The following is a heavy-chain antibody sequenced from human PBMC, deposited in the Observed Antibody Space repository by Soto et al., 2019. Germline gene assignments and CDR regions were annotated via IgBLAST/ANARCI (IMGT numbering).Heavy chain of an antibody. D-gene: IGHD3-22*01. V-gene: IGHV1-46*01. CDR2: INPSGGST. J-gene: IGHJ6*02. Sequence: ASVKVSCKASGYTFTSYYMHWVRQAPGQGLEWMGIINPSGGSTSYAQKFQGRVTMTRDTSTSTVYMELSSLRSEDTAVYYCARVDYDSSGPTENYYGMDVWGQGTTVTVSS. CDR3: ARVDYDSSGPTENYYGMDV. CDR1: GYTFTSYY.